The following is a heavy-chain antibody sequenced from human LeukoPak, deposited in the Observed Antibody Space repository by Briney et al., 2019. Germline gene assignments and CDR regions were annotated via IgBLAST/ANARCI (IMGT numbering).Heavy chain of an antibody. CDR3: ARAIVGATPAFDY. Sequence: PSETLSLTCTVSGGSVSSGSYYWSWIRQPPGKGLEWIGYIYYSGSTYYNPSLKSRVTISVDRSKNQFSLKLSSVTAADTAVYYCARAIVGATPAFDYWGQGTLVTVSS. J-gene: IGHJ4*02. CDR2: IYYSGST. CDR1: GGSVSSGSYY. D-gene: IGHD1-26*01. V-gene: IGHV4-61*01.